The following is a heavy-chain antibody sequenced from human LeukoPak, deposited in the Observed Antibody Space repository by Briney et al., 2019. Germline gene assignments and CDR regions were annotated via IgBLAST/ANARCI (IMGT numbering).Heavy chain of an antibody. V-gene: IGHV1-18*01. CDR1: GYTFTSYG. CDR3: AFGSSGPKDYFDY. CDR2: ISAYNGNT. Sequence: GASVKVSCKASGYTFTSYGFSWVPQAPGQALEWMGWISAYNGNTNYAQKLQGRVTMTTDTSTSTAYMELRSLRSDDTAVYYCAFGSSGPKDYFDYWGQGTLVTVSS. D-gene: IGHD6-25*01. J-gene: IGHJ4*02.